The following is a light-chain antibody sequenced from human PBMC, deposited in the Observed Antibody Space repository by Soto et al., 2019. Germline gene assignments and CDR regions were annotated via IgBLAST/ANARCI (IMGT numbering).Light chain of an antibody. J-gene: IGKJ4*01. CDR3: QHYVNWPLT. Sequence: EVVMTQSPATLSVSPGERATLSCRASRGIGSTLAWYQQKPGQTPRLLIYDTSTRATGVPARFIGSASGTEFTLTITSLQSEDFAVYYCQHYVNWPLTFGGGTRVESK. CDR2: DTS. V-gene: IGKV3-15*01. CDR1: RGIGST.